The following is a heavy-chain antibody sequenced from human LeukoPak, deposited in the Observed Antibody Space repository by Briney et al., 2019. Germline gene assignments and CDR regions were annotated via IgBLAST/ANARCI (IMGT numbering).Heavy chain of an antibody. CDR1: GGSPTSYY. V-gene: IGHV4-59*01. D-gene: IGHD5-24*01. J-gene: IGHJ2*01. Sequence: SETLSLTCTVSGGSPTSYYWSWLRQPPGKGLEWIGYIYYRGNTNYNPSLKSRVTISVDTYKKQFSLKMSSVTAADTAVYYCARGKDGYTMDFDLWGRGTLVTVSS. CDR3: ARGKDGYTMDFDL. CDR2: IYYRGNT.